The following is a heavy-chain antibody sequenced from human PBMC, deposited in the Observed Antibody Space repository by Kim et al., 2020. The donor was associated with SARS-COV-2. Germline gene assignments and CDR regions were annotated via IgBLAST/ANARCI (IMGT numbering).Heavy chain of an antibody. CDR2: PSSGNA. V-gene: IGHV1-8*01. J-gene: IGHJ5*02. CDR3: ARGEDP. Sequence: PSSGNAGYAQKFQGRVTMTRKTAISTAYMELSSLRSEDTAVYYCARGEDPWGQGTLVTVSS.